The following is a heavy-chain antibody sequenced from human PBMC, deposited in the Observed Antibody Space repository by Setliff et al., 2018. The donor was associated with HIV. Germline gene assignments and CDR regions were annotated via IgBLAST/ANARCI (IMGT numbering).Heavy chain of an antibody. D-gene: IGHD1-26*01. J-gene: IGHJ4*02. V-gene: IGHV4-59*08. Sequence: SETLSLTCSVSSGSVSGYYWGWIRQPPGKGLEWIGHIYSSGSTNYNPSLKSRVTISVDTSKNQISLKLSSVTAADTAVYYCARRMSSGSYYDYWGQGTLVTVSS. CDR3: ARRMSSGSYYDY. CDR2: IYSSGST. CDR1: SGSVSGYY.